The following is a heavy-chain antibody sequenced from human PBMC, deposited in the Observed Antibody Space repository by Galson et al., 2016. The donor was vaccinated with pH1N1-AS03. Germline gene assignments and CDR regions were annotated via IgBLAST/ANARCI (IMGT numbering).Heavy chain of an antibody. D-gene: IGHD5-12*01. Sequence: SVKVSCKASGGTFSSYAIAWVRQAPGQGLEWVGGILPIFDTAKYAQKFQGRVTITADKPSPTTGTSFLELNSLRADDTAVYYCAVWGYISGTHGLDVWGKGTTVTVSS. CDR3: AVWGYISGTHGLDV. CDR1: GGTFSSYA. CDR2: ILPIFDTA. V-gene: IGHV1-69*06. J-gene: IGHJ6*04.